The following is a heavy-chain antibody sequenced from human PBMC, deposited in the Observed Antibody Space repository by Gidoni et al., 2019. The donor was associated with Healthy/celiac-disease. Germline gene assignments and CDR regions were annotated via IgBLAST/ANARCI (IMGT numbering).Heavy chain of an antibody. CDR3: AKLDLGYYTGREYDY. D-gene: IGHD3-3*01. J-gene: IGHJ4*02. V-gene: IGHV3-23*01. Sequence: TISRDNSKNTLYLQMNSLRAEDTAVYYCAKLDLGYYTGREYDYWGQGTLVTVSS.